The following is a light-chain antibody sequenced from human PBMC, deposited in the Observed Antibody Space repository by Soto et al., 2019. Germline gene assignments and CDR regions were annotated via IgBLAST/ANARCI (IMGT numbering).Light chain of an antibody. CDR1: QSLSSSY. CDR2: AAS. Sequence: EIVLTQSPGTLSLSPGERATLSCRASQSLSSSYLAWYQQKPGPAHRLLIYAASSRATGIPERFSGSGSGTDFTRTISRREPEYFAVYYCQQYGRSSYTFGQGKQLAIK. V-gene: IGKV3-20*01. J-gene: IGKJ2*01. CDR3: QQYGRSSYT.